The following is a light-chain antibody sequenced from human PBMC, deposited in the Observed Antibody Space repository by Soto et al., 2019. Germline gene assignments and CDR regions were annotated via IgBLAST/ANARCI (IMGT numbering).Light chain of an antibody. J-gene: IGKJ1*01. Sequence: EIVLTQSPGTLSLSPGERATLSCRASQSVSSSYLAWYQQKPGQAPRLLIYGASSRASGVPDGFSGSGSGTDFTRAISRLEPEDFAVYYWQQYGSSPWTFGQGNKVDIK. CDR3: QQYGSSPWT. CDR2: GAS. CDR1: QSVSSSY. V-gene: IGKV3-20*01.